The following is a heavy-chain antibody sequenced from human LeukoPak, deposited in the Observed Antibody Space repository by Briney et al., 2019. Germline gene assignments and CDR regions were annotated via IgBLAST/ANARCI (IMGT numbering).Heavy chain of an antibody. CDR1: GFTFSTYD. CDR2: IGIAGDT. Sequence: GGSLRLSCTASGFTFSTYDMHWVRQATGKGLEWVSGIGIAGDTHYSDSVKGRFTISRENAKNSLYLQMNSLRAGDTAVYYCARGLYDILTVLDVWGQGTTVTVSS. J-gene: IGHJ6*02. V-gene: IGHV3-13*01. D-gene: IGHD3-9*01. CDR3: ARGLYDILTVLDV.